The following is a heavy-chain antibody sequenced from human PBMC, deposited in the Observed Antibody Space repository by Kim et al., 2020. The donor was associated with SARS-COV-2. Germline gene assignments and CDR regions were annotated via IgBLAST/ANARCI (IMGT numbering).Heavy chain of an antibody. D-gene: IGHD1-7*01. Sequence: SETLSLTCTVSGGSISSGDYYWSWIRQPPGKGLEWIGYIYYSGSTYYNPSLKSRVTISVDTSKNQFSLKLSSVTAADTAVYYCARGGGTTTFDIWGQGTMVTVSS. CDR2: IYYSGST. CDR3: ARGGGTTTFDI. J-gene: IGHJ3*02. CDR1: GGSISSGDYY. V-gene: IGHV4-30-4*01.